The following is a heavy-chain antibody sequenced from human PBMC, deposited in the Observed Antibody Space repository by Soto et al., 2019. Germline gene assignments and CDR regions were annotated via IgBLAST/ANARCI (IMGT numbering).Heavy chain of an antibody. D-gene: IGHD6-13*01. J-gene: IGHJ4*02. CDR2: ISGSGGST. Sequence: EVQLLESGGGLVQPGGSLRLSCAASGFTFSSYAMSWVRQAPGKGLEWVSAISGSGGSTYYADSVKGRFTISRDNSKNTLYLQMNSLRAEDTAVYYCAKDTLSSSWLGGYFDYWGQGTLVTVSS. V-gene: IGHV3-23*01. CDR1: GFTFSSYA. CDR3: AKDTLSSSWLGGYFDY.